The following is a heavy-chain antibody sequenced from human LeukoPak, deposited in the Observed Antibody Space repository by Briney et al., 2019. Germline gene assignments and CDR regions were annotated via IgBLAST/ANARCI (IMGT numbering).Heavy chain of an antibody. CDR1: GGTFSSYA. Sequence: GASVKVSCKASGGTFSSYAISWVRQAPGQGLEWMGRIIPILGIANCAQKFQGRVTITADKSTSTAYMELSSLRSEDTAVYYCARDTAYCSGGSCYSIGGTGFDYWGQGTLVTVSS. D-gene: IGHD2-15*01. CDR2: IIPILGIA. J-gene: IGHJ4*02. CDR3: ARDTAYCSGGSCYSIGGTGFDY. V-gene: IGHV1-69*04.